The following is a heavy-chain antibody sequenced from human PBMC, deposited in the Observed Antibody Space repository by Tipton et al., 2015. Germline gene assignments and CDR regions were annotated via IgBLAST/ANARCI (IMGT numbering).Heavy chain of an antibody. Sequence: LSLTCAASGFIFSSYAMTWVRQAPGKGLEWVSSISRSGDNTHYADSVKGRFTISRDNSKNTLYLQMNSLRADDTAVYYCAKERFGADWYLGRVYASWGQGTLVTVSS. CDR3: AKERFGADWYLGRVYAS. CDR2: ISRSGDNT. J-gene: IGHJ5*02. CDR1: GFIFSSYA. D-gene: IGHD2/OR15-2a*01. V-gene: IGHV3-23*01.